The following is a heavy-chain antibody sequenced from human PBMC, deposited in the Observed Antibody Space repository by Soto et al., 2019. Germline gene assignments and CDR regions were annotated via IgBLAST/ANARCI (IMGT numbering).Heavy chain of an antibody. CDR3: ASYSSSLVY. Sequence: SETLSLTCTVSGGSISSYYWSWIRQPPGKGLEWIGYIYYSGSTNYNPSLKSRVTISVDTSKNQFSLKLSSVTAADTAVYYCASYSSSLVYWGQGTLVTVSS. D-gene: IGHD6-6*01. CDR2: IYYSGST. J-gene: IGHJ4*02. CDR1: GGSISSYY. V-gene: IGHV4-59*08.